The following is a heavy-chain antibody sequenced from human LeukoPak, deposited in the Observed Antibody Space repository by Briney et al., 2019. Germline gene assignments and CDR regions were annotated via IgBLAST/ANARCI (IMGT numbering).Heavy chain of an antibody. CDR2: IYYSGST. CDR3: ARHRYYYDSSGYYYQP. J-gene: IGHJ5*02. Sequence: SETLSLTCTVSGGSISSGGYYWSWIRQPPGKGLEWIGYIYYSGSTNYNPSLKSRVTISVDTSKNQFSLRLSSVTAADTAVYYCARHRYYYDSSGYYYQPWGQGTLVTVSS. D-gene: IGHD3-22*01. CDR1: GGSISSGGYY. V-gene: IGHV4-61*08.